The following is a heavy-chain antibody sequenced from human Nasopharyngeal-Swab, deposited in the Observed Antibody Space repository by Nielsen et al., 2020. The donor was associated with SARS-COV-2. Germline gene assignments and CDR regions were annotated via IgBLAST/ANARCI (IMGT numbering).Heavy chain of an antibody. D-gene: IGHD2-8*01. J-gene: IGHJ6*02. Sequence: SETLSLTCTVPGGSISSGSYYWGWIRQPPGKGLEWIGSIYYSGSTYYNPSLKSRVTISVDTSKNQFSLKLSSVTAADTAVYYCARQVGYCTNGVCPTYYYYYGMDVWGQGTTVTVSS. V-gene: IGHV4-39*01. CDR3: ARQVGYCTNGVCPTYYYYYGMDV. CDR2: IYYSGST. CDR1: GGSISSGSYY.